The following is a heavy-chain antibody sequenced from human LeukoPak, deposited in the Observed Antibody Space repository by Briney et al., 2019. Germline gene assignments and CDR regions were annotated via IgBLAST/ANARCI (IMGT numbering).Heavy chain of an antibody. CDR2: ISSGADTT. CDR3: AKDLEQSYSGWSTSYDG. D-gene: IGHD6-19*01. V-gene: IGHV3-23*01. CDR1: GFTFSNYA. J-gene: IGHJ4*02. Sequence: GGSLRLSCAASGFTFSNYALSWVRQVPGKRLEWVSAISSGADTTGYADSVKGRFTISRDNSKSTIYLQMNGLRAEDTAVYYCAKDLEQSYSGWSTSYDGWGQGTLVTVSS.